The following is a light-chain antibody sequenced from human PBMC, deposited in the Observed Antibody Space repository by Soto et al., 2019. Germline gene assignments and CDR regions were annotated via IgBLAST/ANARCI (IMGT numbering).Light chain of an antibody. J-gene: IGLJ1*01. CDR1: SRDVGGYNS. CDR2: DVS. Sequence: QSVLTQPASVSGSPGLSIAISCTGTSRDVGGYNSVSWYQQQPGKVPKLMIYDVSNRPSGVSNRFSGSKSGNTASLTISGLQAEDEGDYHCSSYTTGGSYVFATGTKLTVL. CDR3: SSYTTGGSYV. V-gene: IGLV2-14*01.